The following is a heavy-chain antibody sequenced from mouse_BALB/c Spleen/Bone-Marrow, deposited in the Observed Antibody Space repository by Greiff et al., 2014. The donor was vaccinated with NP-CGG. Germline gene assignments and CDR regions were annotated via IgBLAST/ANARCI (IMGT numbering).Heavy chain of an antibody. V-gene: IGHV1-7*01. D-gene: IGHD2-1*01. Sequence: QVQLKESGAELAKPGASVKMSCKASGYTFTSYWMHWVKQRPGQGLEWIGYINPSTGYTEYNQKFKDKATLTADKSSSTAYMQXXXXTSEDSAVYYCARYGNYVFAYWGQGTLVTVSA. CDR1: GYTFTSYW. J-gene: IGHJ3*01. CDR3: ARYGNYVFAY. CDR2: INPSTGYT.